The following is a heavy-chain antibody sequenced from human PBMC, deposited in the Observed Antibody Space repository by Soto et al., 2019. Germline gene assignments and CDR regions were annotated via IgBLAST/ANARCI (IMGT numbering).Heavy chain of an antibody. Sequence: SVKVSCKASGGTFSSYAISWVRQAPGQGLEWMGGIIPIFGTANYAQKFQGRVTITADESTSTAYMELSSLRSEDTAVYYCASDSHAVGSGSLFDYWGQGTLVTVSS. CDR2: IIPIFGTA. CDR3: ASDSHAVGSGSLFDY. D-gene: IGHD3-22*01. V-gene: IGHV1-69*13. CDR1: GGTFSSYA. J-gene: IGHJ4*02.